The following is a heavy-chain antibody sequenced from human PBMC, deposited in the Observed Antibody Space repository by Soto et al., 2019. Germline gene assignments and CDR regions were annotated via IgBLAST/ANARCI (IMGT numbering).Heavy chain of an antibody. V-gene: IGHV3-23*01. Sequence: EVQLLESGGGLIQPGGSLRLSCAASGFTFSSYSMSWVRQVPGKGLEWVAGISGTANSTYYADPGKGRFFISRASSTNTVHRQMNSRRAEDTAIYYCAKDAGQQWGFEYWGQGDRVTVSS. CDR2: ISGTANST. CDR3: AKDAGQQWGFEY. J-gene: IGHJ4*02. CDR1: GFTFSSYS. D-gene: IGHD4-4*01.